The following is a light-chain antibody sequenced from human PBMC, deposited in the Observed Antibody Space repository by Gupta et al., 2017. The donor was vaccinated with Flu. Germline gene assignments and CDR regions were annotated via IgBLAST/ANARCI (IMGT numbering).Light chain of an antibody. J-gene: IGKJ2*01. CDR2: GTS. V-gene: IGKV3-20*01. Sequence: ATLSCRAAQSIGHASLSWYQQKPGQSPRLLIVGTSRRASGIPDRFSGSGSGAEFALTINSLLPEDSAMYYCQQYGASPPRYTFGQGTRLEI. CDR1: QSIGHAS. CDR3: QQYGASPPRYT.